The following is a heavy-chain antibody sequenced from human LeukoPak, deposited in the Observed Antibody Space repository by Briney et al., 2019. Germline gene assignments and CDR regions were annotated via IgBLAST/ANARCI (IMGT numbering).Heavy chain of an antibody. CDR2: IKQDGSAR. CDR1: GFTLGDHW. J-gene: IGHJ4*02. CDR3: ARGGWSLDY. Sequence: GGSLRLSCEAYGFTLGDHWMTWVRQPPGKGLEWVAYIKQDGSARDYVDSVKGRFTISRDNSKNSLYLQMNSLRAEDTAVYYCARGGWSLDYWGQGTLVTVSS. D-gene: IGHD6-19*01. V-gene: IGHV3-7*04.